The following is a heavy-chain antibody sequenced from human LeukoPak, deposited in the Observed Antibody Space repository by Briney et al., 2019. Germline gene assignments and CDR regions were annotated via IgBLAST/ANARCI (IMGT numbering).Heavy chain of an antibody. CDR2: INADGSST. D-gene: IGHD6-6*01. CDR1: GFTFSSYW. CDR3: ATDRSSIAARPH. J-gene: IGHJ4*02. V-gene: IGHV3-74*01. Sequence: PGGSLRLSCAASGFTFSSYWMHWVRQAPGKGLVWVSRINADGSSTNYADSVKGRFTISRDYAKNTLYLQMNSLRAEDTAVYYCATDRSSIAARPHWGQGTLVTVSS.